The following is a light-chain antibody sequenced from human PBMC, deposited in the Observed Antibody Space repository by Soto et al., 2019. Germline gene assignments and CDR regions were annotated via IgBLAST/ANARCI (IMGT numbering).Light chain of an antibody. J-gene: IGLJ3*02. CDR3: CSYASSSTWV. Sequence: QSALTQPASVSGSPGQSITISCTGTSSDVGSYNLVSWYQQHPGKAPKLMIYEGSKRPSGVSNRFCGYKSGNTASLTISGLPADDEDDYCCCSYASSSTWVFGGGTKLTVL. CDR1: SSDVGSYNL. CDR2: EGS. V-gene: IGLV2-23*01.